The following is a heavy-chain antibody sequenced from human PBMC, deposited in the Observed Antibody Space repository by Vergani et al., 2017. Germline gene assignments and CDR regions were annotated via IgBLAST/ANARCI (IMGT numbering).Heavy chain of an antibody. V-gene: IGHV4-59*01. CDR1: GGSISSYY. J-gene: IGHJ5*02. CDR3: ARGEQLEVWFDP. CDR2: IYYSGST. Sequence: QVQLQESGPGLVKPSETLSLTCTVSGGSISSYYWSLIRQPPGKGLVWIGYIYYSGSTNYNPSLKSRVTISVDTSKNQFSLKLSSVTAADTAVYYCARGEQLEVWFDPWGQGTLVTVSS. D-gene: IGHD6-6*01.